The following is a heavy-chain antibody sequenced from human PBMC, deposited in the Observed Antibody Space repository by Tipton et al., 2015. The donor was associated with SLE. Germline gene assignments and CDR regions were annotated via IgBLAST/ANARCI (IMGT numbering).Heavy chain of an antibody. J-gene: IGHJ6*03. CDR2: ISWSSGSI. V-gene: IGHV3-9*01. D-gene: IGHD3-3*01. Sequence: SLRLSCAASGFTFSGYAMHWVRQAPGKGLEWVSGISWSSGSIDYADSVKGRFTISRDNPKNTLFLQMNSLRAEDTALYNCAKDSWVTTFGMGGNKDVWGTGTAV. CDR3: AKDSWVTTFGMGGNKDV. CDR1: GFTFSGYA.